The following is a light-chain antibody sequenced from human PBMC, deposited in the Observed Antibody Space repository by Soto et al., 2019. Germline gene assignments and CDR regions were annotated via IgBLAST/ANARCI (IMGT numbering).Light chain of an antibody. CDR2: GAS. CDR1: QIVSNNY. J-gene: IGKJ1*01. Sequence: IVLRQSTGTMSLKSGERDTLSCRSSQIVSNNYLAWYQQKPGQAPRLLIYGASNRATGIPDRFSGSGSGTDFTLTIRRLEPDDSAVYYCQQSGSSPTWTLGHGHKVDLK. V-gene: IGKV3-20*01. CDR3: QQSGSSPTWT.